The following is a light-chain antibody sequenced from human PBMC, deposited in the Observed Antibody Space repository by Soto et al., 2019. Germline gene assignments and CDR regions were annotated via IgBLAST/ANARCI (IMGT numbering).Light chain of an antibody. Sequence: DIQMTQSPSTLSASVGDRVTITCRASQSISSWLAWYQQKPGKAPKRLIYKASSLESGVPSRFSGSGSGTEFSLTISSLQPDDFATYYCQQYNSYSPNTFGGGTKVEIK. J-gene: IGKJ4*01. CDR1: QSISSW. CDR3: QQYNSYSPNT. CDR2: KAS. V-gene: IGKV1-5*03.